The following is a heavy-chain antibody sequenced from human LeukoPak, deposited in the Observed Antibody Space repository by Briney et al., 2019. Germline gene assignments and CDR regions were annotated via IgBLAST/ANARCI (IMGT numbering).Heavy chain of an antibody. D-gene: IGHD2-2*01. J-gene: IGHJ3*02. V-gene: IGHV4-34*01. CDR2: INHSGST. CDR1: GGSFSGYY. Sequence: SETLSLTCAVYGGSFSGYYWSWIRQPPGKGLEWIGEINHSGSTNYNPSLKSRVTISVDTSKNQFSLKLSSVTAADTAVYYCAREHASYIVVVEDDAFDIWGQGTMVTVSS. CDR3: AREHASYIVVVEDDAFDI.